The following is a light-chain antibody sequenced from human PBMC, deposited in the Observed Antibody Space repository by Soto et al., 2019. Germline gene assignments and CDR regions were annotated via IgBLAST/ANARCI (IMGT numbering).Light chain of an antibody. V-gene: IGKV1-5*01. J-gene: IGKJ1*01. CDR1: QSISSW. CDR3: QQYNSYWT. Sequence: IQMTQSPSTLSASVGYRVTITCRAIQSISSWLAWYQQKPGKAPKLLIYDASSLESGVPSRFSGSGSGTEFTLTISSLQPDDFATYYCQQYNSYWTFGQGTKVDIK. CDR2: DAS.